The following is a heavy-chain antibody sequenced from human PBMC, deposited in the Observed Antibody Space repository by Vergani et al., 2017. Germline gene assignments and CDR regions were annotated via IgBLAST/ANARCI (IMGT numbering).Heavy chain of an antibody. V-gene: IGHV3-23*01. D-gene: IGHD5-12*01. J-gene: IGHJ6*02. CDR1: GFTFNHYA. CDR3: AKANPRNSXYDYLYYYHAMDV. CDR2: ISGSGGST. Sequence: EVQLLESGGDLVQPGGSLRLSCAASGFTFNHYAMNWVRQAPGKGLEWVSGISGSGGSTYYAGSVKGRFIISRDSSKNTLYLQMNSLSAGDTAVYYCAKANPRNSXYDYLYYYHAMDVWGQGTTVTVSS.